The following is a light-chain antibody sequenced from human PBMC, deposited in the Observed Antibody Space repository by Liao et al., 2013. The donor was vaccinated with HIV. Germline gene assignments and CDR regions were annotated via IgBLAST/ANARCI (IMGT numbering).Light chain of an antibody. J-gene: IGLJ2*01. CDR1: NVGDGY. Sequence: SYDLTQPPTVSVSPGQAATITCSGENVGDGYVSWYQQRPGQSPILVIYQDTKRPSGISDRFSGSNSGNTATLTISGTQALDEADYYCQAWDSSTAVFGGGTKLTVL. V-gene: IGLV3-1*01. CDR2: QDT. CDR3: QAWDSSTAV.